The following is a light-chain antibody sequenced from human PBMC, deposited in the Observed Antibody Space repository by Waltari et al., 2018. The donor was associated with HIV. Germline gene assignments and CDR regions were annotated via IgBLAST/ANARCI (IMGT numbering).Light chain of an antibody. V-gene: IGKV4-1*01. CDR3: QQYHSTPLT. CDR1: QSVLYSSNNKNY. Sequence: DIVMTQSPDSLAVSLGERATINCKSSQSVLYSSNNKNYLAWYQQKQGQSPKLLIYWASTREFGVPDRFSGSGSGTDFTLTISSLQAEDVAVYYCQQYHSTPLTFGGGTKVEIK. J-gene: IGKJ4*01. CDR2: WAS.